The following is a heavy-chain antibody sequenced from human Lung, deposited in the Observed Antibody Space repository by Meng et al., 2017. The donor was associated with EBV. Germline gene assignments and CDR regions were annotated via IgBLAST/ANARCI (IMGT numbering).Heavy chain of an antibody. J-gene: IGHJ4*02. CDR3: ARQSGYFDY. CDR1: GGSISSYY. Sequence: RLQQSGPGLVEPSEDLALTLAVPGGSISSYYWSWIRQPTGKGLEWIGHIYYRGGTNYIPSLKSRVTISVDTSKNQFSLKLRSVTATDTAVYYYARQSGYFDYWGQGTLVTVSS. V-gene: IGHV4-59*08. CDR2: IYYRGGT.